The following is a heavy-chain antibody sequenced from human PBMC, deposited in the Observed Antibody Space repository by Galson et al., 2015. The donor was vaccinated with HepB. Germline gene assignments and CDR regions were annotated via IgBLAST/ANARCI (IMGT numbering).Heavy chain of an antibody. Sequence: SLRLSCAASGFTFSSYAMSWVRQAPGKGLEWVSAISGSGGSTYYADSVKGRFTISRDNSKNTLYLQMNSLRAEDTAVYYCAKDFRSSWYEINLFDYWGQGTLVTVSS. J-gene: IGHJ4*02. CDR1: GFTFSSYA. D-gene: IGHD6-13*01. CDR2: ISGSGGST. CDR3: AKDFRSSWYEINLFDY. V-gene: IGHV3-23*01.